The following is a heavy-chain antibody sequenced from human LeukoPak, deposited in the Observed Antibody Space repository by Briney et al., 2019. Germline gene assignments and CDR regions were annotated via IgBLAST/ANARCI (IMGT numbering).Heavy chain of an antibody. Sequence: GGSLRLSCAASGFTFSSYAMHWVRQAPGKGLEFVSDIKSNGGITEYANSVKGRFTVSRDNSKNTLFLQMGSLRAEDMAVYYCARWNSGLDVWGQGATVTVSS. D-gene: IGHD1-1*01. V-gene: IGHV3-64*01. CDR3: ARWNSGLDV. CDR1: GFTFSSYA. J-gene: IGHJ6*02. CDR2: IKSNGGIT.